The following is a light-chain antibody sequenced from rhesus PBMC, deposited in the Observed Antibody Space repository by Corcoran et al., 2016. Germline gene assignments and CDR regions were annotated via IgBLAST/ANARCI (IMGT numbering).Light chain of an antibody. CDR2: EAS. V-gene: IGKV1-25*01. Sequence: DIQMTQSPSSLSASLGDRVTITCRASRAITNVLAWSQQKPGKSPKLLIYEASNLQGGIPPRFSGSGSGTDFTLTIGSLQSEDFATYYCQQYYRTPFTFGPGTKLDI. CDR1: RAITNV. CDR3: QQYYRTPFT. J-gene: IGKJ3*01.